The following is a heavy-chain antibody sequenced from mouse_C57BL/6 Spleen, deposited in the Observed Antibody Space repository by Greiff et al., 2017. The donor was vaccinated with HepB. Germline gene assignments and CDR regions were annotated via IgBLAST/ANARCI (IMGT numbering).Heavy chain of an antibody. Sequence: EESGPGLVKPSQSLSLTCSVTGYSITSGYYWNWIRQFPGNKLEWMGYISYDGSNNYNPSLKNRISITRDTSKNQFFLKLNSVTTEDTATYYCAGVPYYSNYVWYVDVWGTGTTVTVSS. CDR3: AGVPYYSNYVWYVDV. CDR1: GYSITSGYY. V-gene: IGHV3-6*01. CDR2: ISYDGSN. J-gene: IGHJ1*03. D-gene: IGHD2-5*01.